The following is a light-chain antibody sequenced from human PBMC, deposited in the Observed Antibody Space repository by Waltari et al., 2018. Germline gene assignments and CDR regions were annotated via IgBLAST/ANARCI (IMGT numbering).Light chain of an antibody. CDR3: TSGDFTWTVF. CDR2: GKN. V-gene: IGLV3-19*01. Sequence: SSELTQDPAVSVALGQTVRITCQGDSLRTYDASWYQQKPGQAPMLLIYGKNRRPSGIPDRFSGSTSGTTASLTITGAQAEDEADYHCTSGDFTWTVFFGGGTKVTVL. CDR1: SLRTYD. J-gene: IGLJ2*01.